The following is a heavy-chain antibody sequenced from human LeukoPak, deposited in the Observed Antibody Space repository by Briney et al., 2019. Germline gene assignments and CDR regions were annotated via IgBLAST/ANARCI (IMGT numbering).Heavy chain of an antibody. D-gene: IGHD3-22*01. Sequence: PSETLSLTCAVYGGSFSGYYWSWIRQPPGKGLEWIGEINHSGSTNYNPSLKSRVTISVDTSKNQFSLKLSSVTAADTAVYYCARATMIVPQGGDYFDYWGQGTLVTVSS. CDR2: INHSGST. J-gene: IGHJ4*02. CDR1: GGSFSGYY. V-gene: IGHV4-34*01. CDR3: ARATMIVPQGGDYFDY.